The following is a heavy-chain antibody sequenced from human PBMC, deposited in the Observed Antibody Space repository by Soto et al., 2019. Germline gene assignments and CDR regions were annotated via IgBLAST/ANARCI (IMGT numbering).Heavy chain of an antibody. CDR1: GGTLNNYA. J-gene: IGHJ4*02. CDR2: ILPVSAPP. CDR3: ATDSNYDVSNSF. D-gene: IGHD3-3*01. V-gene: IGHV1-69*01. Sequence: QVQLVQSGAEVKKPGSSVRVSCKASGGTLNNYAINWVRQAPGQGLEWRGGILPVSAPPDYAQKFQGRVSITADHSTSTVYMELSRLKSDDTAVYFCATDSNYDVSNSFWGQGTLVTVSS.